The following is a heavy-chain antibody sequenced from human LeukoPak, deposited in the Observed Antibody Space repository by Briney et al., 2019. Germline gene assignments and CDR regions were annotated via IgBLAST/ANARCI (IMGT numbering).Heavy chain of an antibody. D-gene: IGHD4-11*01. CDR2: ISSSSSYI. Sequence: GRSLRLSCAASGFTFSSYWMSWVRQAPGKGLEWVSSISSSSSYIYYADSVKGRFTISRDNAKNSLYLQMNSLRAEDTAVYYCARVRSYSPDAFDIWGQGTMVTVSS. CDR3: ARVRSYSPDAFDI. V-gene: IGHV3-21*01. CDR1: GFTFSSYW. J-gene: IGHJ3*02.